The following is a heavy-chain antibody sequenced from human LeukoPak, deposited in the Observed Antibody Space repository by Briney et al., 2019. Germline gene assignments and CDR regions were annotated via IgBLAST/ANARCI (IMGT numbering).Heavy chain of an antibody. CDR1: GYSISSGYY. V-gene: IGHV4-38-2*02. Sequence: SETLSLTCTVSGYSISSGYYWGWIRQPPGKGLKWIGSISHSGSTYYNPSLKSRVTISVDTSKNQFSLKLSSVTVADTAVYYCARNRYYYGSGNYGVPNWFDPWGQGTLVTVSS. CDR2: ISHSGST. CDR3: ARNRYYYGSGNYGVPNWFDP. D-gene: IGHD3-10*01. J-gene: IGHJ5*02.